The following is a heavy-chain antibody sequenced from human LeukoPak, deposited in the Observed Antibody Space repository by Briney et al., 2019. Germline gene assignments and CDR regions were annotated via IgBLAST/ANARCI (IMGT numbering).Heavy chain of an antibody. CDR3: ARGLLTQSTVTLGY. V-gene: IGHV3-74*01. J-gene: IGHJ4*02. Sequence: GGSLRLSCAASGFTLSSFEMNWVRQPPGKGLVWVSRMSSDGTTTNYADSVKGRFSISRDNAENTLYPQMDSLRAEDTAVYYCARGLLTQSTVTLGYWGQGTLVTVSS. CDR1: GFTLSSFE. CDR2: MSSDGTTT. D-gene: IGHD4-17*01.